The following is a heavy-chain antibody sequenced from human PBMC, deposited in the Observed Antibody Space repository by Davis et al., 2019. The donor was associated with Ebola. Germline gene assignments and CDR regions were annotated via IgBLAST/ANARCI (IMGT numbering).Heavy chain of an antibody. CDR1: GYTFTSYY. CDR3: ARVSPDIVVVVAANYYGMDV. V-gene: IGHV1-46*01. CDR2: INPSGGST. J-gene: IGHJ6*02. D-gene: IGHD2-15*01. Sequence: ASVKVSCKASGYTFTSYYMHWVRQAPGQGLEWMGIINPSGGSTSYAQKFQGRVTMTRDTSTSTVYMELSSLRSEDTAVYYCARVSPDIVVVVAANYYGMDVWGQGTTVTVSS.